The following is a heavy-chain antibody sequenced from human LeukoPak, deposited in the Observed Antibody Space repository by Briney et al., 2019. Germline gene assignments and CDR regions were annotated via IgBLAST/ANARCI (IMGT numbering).Heavy chain of an antibody. CDR3: AREPFYYCYGMDV. CDR1: GGSVSCGSYY. CDR2: IYDSGST. V-gene: IGHV4-61*01. J-gene: IGHJ6*02. Sequence: SETLSLTCPVSGGSVSCGSYYWSWIRQPPGKGLEWIGYIYDSGSTNYNPSLKSRVTISVDTSKNQFSLKLSSVTAADTAVYYWAREPFYYCYGMDVWGQGTTVTVSS.